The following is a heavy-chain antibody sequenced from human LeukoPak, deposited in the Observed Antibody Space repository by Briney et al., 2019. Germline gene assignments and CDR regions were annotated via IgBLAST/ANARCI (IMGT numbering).Heavy chain of an antibody. D-gene: IGHD4-23*01. CDR3: AKGSMTTVVPFDY. CDR1: GFTFSNYA. Sequence: GGSLRLSCAASGFTFSNYAVRWVRQAPGKGLEWVSAIRGGGDGTYYADSVKGRFTISRDNSKNTLYLQMNSLRAEDTAVYYCAKGSMTTVVPFDYWGQGTLVTVSS. J-gene: IGHJ4*02. CDR2: IRGGGDGT. V-gene: IGHV3-23*01.